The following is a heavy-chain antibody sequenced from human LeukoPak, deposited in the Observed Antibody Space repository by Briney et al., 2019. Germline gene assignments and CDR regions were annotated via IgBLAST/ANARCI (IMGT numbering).Heavy chain of an antibody. Sequence: ASVKISCKPSGYTFINHYIHWVRQAPGQGLEWMGVIRPTDGSTSYAQNFQGRLSMTSDTSTSTAYMELSSLRSEDTAIYYCPRTINSWFDPWGQGTPVSVSS. CDR2: IRPTDGST. J-gene: IGHJ5*02. CDR3: PRTINSWFDP. V-gene: IGHV1-46*01. CDR1: GYTFINHY. D-gene: IGHD3-9*01.